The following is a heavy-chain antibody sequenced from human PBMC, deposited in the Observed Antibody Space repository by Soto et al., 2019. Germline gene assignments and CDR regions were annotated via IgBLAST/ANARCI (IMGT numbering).Heavy chain of an antibody. Sequence: VQLVESGGGVVQPGRSLRLSCAASGFTFSDHYMSWIRQAPGKGLEWVSYISSSGNSMYYADSVKGRFTVSRDNAENSLYLQMNSLRAEDTAXXYCAXXXXSGRHFDHWGQGTLVSVSS. CDR3: AXXXXSGRHFDH. CDR2: ISSSGNSM. CDR1: GFTFSDHY. V-gene: IGHV3-11*01. J-gene: IGHJ4*02.